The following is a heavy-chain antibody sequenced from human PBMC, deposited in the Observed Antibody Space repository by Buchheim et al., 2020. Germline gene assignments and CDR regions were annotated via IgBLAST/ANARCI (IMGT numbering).Heavy chain of an antibody. J-gene: IGHJ6*03. V-gene: IGHV4-59*01. D-gene: IGHD1-7*01. Sequence: QVQLQESGPGLVKPSETLSLTCTVSGGSISSYYWSWIRQPPGKGLEWIGYIYYSGSTNYNPSLKSRVTISVDTSKNQFSLKLSSVTAADTAVYYCARVGYNWNSDSYYYYMGVWGKGTT. CDR3: ARVGYNWNSDSYYYYMGV. CDR1: GGSISSYY. CDR2: IYYSGST.